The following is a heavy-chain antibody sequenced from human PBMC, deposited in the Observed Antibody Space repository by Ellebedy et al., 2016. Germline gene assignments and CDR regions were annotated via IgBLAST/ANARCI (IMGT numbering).Heavy chain of an antibody. J-gene: IGHJ5*02. CDR1: GYTFTSYG. D-gene: IGHD3-10*01. Sequence: ASVKVSXXASGYTFTSYGISWVRQAPGQGLEWMGWISAYNGNTNYAQKLQGRVTMTTDTSTSTAYMELRSLRSDDTAVYYCARQTVTMVRGVNEPVNWFDPWGQGTLVTVSS. CDR2: ISAYNGNT. CDR3: ARQTVTMVRGVNEPVNWFDP. V-gene: IGHV1-18*01.